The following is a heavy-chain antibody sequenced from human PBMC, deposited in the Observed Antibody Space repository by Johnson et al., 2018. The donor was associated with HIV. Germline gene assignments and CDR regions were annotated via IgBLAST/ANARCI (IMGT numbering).Heavy chain of an antibody. J-gene: IGHJ3*02. D-gene: IGHD3-10*01. CDR2: ISYDGSNK. CDR3: AREALTYYDSSGSYYPVQYAFDI. CDR1: GFTFSSYA. Sequence: QVQLVESGGGVVQPGRSLKLSCAASGFTFSSYAMHWVRQAPGKGLDWVAVISYDGSNKYYADSVKGRFTISRDNSKNTLYLQMNSLRAEDTAVYYCAREALTYYDSSGSYYPVQYAFDIWGQGTMVTVSS. V-gene: IGHV3-30-3*01.